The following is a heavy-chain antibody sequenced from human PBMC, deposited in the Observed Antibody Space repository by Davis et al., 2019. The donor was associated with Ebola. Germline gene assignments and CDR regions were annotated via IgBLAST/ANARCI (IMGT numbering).Heavy chain of an antibody. J-gene: IGHJ4*02. CDR3: AKVNWGYFDY. D-gene: IGHD7-27*01. Sequence: GESLKISCAASGFTFSSYAMSWVRQAPGKGLEWVSAISGSGGSTYYADSVKGRFTISRDNSKNTLYLQMNSLRAEDTAVYYCAKVNWGYFDYWGQGTLVTVSS. V-gene: IGHV3-23*01. CDR2: ISGSGGST. CDR1: GFTFSSYA.